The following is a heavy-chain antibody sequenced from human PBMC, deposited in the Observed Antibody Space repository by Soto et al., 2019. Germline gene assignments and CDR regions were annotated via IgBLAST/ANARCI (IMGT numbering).Heavy chain of an antibody. Sequence: QVQLVQSGAEVKKPGSSVKVSCKASGGTFSSYTISWVRQAPGQGLEWMGRIIPILGIANYAQKFQGRVTITADKSTSTAYMELSSLRSEDTAVYYCAREQRGEHSGYDQNNDAFDIWGQGTMVTVSS. CDR2: IIPILGIA. CDR1: GGTFSSYT. CDR3: AREQRGEHSGYDQNNDAFDI. D-gene: IGHD5-12*01. V-gene: IGHV1-69*08. J-gene: IGHJ3*02.